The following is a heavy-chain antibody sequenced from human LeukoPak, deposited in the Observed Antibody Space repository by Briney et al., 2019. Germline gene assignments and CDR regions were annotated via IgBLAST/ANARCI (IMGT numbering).Heavy chain of an antibody. Sequence: PGRSLGLSCAASGFTFSSYGMHWVRQAPGKGLEWVAVIWYDGSNKYYADSVKGRFTISRDNSKNTLYLQMNSLRAEDTAVYYCARALGDDAFDIWGQGTMVTVSS. J-gene: IGHJ3*02. CDR3: ARALGDDAFDI. CDR1: GFTFSSYG. CDR2: IWYDGSNK. D-gene: IGHD3-16*01. V-gene: IGHV3-33*01.